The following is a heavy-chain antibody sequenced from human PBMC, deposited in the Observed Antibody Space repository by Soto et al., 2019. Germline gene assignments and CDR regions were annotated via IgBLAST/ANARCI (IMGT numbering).Heavy chain of an antibody. CDR3: VLRGTATVAFDI. D-gene: IGHD1-7*01. CDR1: GFTFSIYA. Sequence: QVQVVESGGGVVQPGRSLRLSCAASGFTFSIYAMHWVRQAPGKGLEWLASISHDGNNRYYAGSVRGRFTISRDNSRNTLDLQMNSLGRDDTGVYSFVLRGTATVAFDIWGQGTMVTVSS. V-gene: IGHV3-30-3*01. J-gene: IGHJ3*02. CDR2: ISHDGNNR.